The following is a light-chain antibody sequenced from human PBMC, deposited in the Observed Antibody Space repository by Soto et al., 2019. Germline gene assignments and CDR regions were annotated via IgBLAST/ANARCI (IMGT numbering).Light chain of an antibody. V-gene: IGLV2-14*01. CDR1: SSDVGGYNY. CDR2: DVS. CDR3: SSYTSSSTLYV. Sequence: QSALTQPASVSGSPGQSITISCTGTSSDVGGYNYVSWYQQHPGKAPKFMIYDVSNRPSGVSNRFSGSKSGNTASLTISGLQAEDEADYYCSSYTSSSTLYVFGTGTKVTVI. J-gene: IGLJ1*01.